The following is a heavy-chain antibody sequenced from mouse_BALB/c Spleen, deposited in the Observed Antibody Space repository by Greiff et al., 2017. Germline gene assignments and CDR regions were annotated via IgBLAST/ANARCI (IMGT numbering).Heavy chain of an antibody. CDR2: IYPGSGST. CDR3: TRKKYYGYVEAMDY. V-gene: IGHV1S22*01. Sequence: LQQPGSELVRPGASVKLSCKASGYTFTSYWMHWVKQRPGQGLEWIGNIYPGSGSTNYDEKFKSKATLTVDTSSSTAYMQLSSLTSKDSAVYYCTRKKYYGYVEAMDYWGQGTSVTVSS. D-gene: IGHD1-2*01. CDR1: GYTFTSYW. J-gene: IGHJ4*01.